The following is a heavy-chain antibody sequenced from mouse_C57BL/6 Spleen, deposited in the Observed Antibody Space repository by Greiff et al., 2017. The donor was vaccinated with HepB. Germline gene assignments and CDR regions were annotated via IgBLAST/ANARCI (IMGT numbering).Heavy chain of an antibody. J-gene: IGHJ4*01. CDR2: ISDGGSYT. CDR1: GFTFSSYA. CDR3: ARLFDYDYDEGPYYYAMDY. D-gene: IGHD2-4*01. V-gene: IGHV5-4*01. Sequence: EVQLVESGGGLVKPGGSLKLSCAASGFTFSSYAMSWVRQTPEKRLEWVATISDGGSYTYYPDNVKGRFTISRDNAKNNLYLQMSHLKSEDTAMYYCARLFDYDYDEGPYYYAMDYWGQGTSVTVSS.